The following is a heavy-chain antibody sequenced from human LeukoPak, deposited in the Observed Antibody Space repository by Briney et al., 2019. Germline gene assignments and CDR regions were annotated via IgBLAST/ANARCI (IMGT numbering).Heavy chain of an antibody. Sequence: SVKVSCKASGGTFSSYAISWVRQAPGQGLEWMGGIIPIFGTANYAQKFQGRVTITVDESTSTAYMELSSLRSEDTAVYYCARGTRISRAFDIWGQGTMVTVSS. CDR2: IIPIFGTA. V-gene: IGHV1-69*13. D-gene: IGHD3-3*02. CDR1: GGTFSSYA. CDR3: ARGTRISRAFDI. J-gene: IGHJ3*02.